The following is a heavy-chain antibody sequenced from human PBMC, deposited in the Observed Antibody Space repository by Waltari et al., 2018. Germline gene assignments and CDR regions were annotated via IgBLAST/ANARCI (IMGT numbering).Heavy chain of an antibody. CDR2: ALHSGST. V-gene: IGHV4-59*11. D-gene: IGHD3-22*01. Sequence: QVQLQESGPGLVNPSETLSLTCSVSGDSMTRHFWSWIRQSPGKGLEWIGYALHSGSTNYNAALQNRVTISVDASRRQFSLKLRSVTTADTAVYYCARQMIVAAYFDFWGQGTLVTVPS. CDR3: ARQMIVAAYFDF. CDR1: GDSMTRHF. J-gene: IGHJ4*02.